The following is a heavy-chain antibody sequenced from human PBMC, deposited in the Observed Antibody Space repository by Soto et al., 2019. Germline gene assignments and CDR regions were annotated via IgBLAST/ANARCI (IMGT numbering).Heavy chain of an antibody. CDR1: GYTFTSYY. Sequence: ASVKVSCKASGYTFTSYYMHWVRQAPGQGLEWMGIINPSGGSTSYAQKFQGRVTMTRDTSTSTVYTELSSLRSEDTAVYYCASIDYSFGTSDYWGQGTLVTVSS. D-gene: IGHD1-7*01. CDR3: ASIDYSFGTSDY. V-gene: IGHV1-46*03. J-gene: IGHJ4*02. CDR2: INPSGGST.